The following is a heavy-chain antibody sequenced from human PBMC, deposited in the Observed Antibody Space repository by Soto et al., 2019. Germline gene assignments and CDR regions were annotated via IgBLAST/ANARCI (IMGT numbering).Heavy chain of an antibody. D-gene: IGHD3-3*01. J-gene: IGHJ5*02. V-gene: IGHV1-2*02. CDR1: RYTFTGYY. Sequence: QVQLVQSGAEVKKPGASVKVSCKASRYTFTGYYMHWVRQAPGQGLEWMGWINPNSGGTNYAQKFQGRVTMTRDTSISTAYTELCRLRSDDTAVYSCASPYYDFWRGYYFVNWFDPWGQGTLVTVSS. CDR2: INPNSGGT. CDR3: ASPYYDFWRGYYFVNWFDP.